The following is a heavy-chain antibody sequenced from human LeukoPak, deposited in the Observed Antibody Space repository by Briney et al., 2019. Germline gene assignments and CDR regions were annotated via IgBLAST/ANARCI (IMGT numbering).Heavy chain of an antibody. CDR2: ITANNTTK. CDR3: AAASAFSSSWRS. Sequence: GGSLRLSCTASGLSFSSYNMNWIRQAPGKGPEWVAYITANNTTKYYADSVKGRFTISRDNAKKSLFLQMNSLRAEDTAVYYCAAASAFSSSWRSWGQGTVVTVSS. CDR1: GLSFSSYN. J-gene: IGHJ5*02. D-gene: IGHD6-13*01. V-gene: IGHV3-48*01.